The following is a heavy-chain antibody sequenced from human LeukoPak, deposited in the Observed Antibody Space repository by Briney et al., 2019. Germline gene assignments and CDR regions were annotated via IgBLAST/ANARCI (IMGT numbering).Heavy chain of an antibody. J-gene: IGHJ4*02. CDR1: GFTFSSYS. V-gene: IGHV3-21*01. Sequence: PGGSLRLSCAASGFTFSSYSMNWVRQAPGKGLEWVSSISSSSSYIYYADSVKGRFTISRDNAKNSLYLQMNSLRAEDTAVYYCARDPPTTDYYDSSGYSGFDYWGQGTLVTVSS. CDR2: ISSSSSYI. D-gene: IGHD3-22*01. CDR3: ARDPPTTDYYDSSGYSGFDY.